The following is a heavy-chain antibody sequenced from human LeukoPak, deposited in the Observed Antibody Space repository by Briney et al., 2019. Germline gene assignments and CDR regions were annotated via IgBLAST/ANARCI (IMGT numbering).Heavy chain of an antibody. CDR2: ISGSGGST. CDR1: GFTFSSYA. Sequence: GGSLRLSCAASGFTFSSYAMSWVRQVPGKGLEWVSAISGSGGSTYYADSVKGRFTISRDNSKNPLYLQMNSLRAEDTAVYYCAKDPIVVVPAAIYYHDAAFDIWGQGTMVTVSS. J-gene: IGHJ3*02. V-gene: IGHV3-23*01. CDR3: AKDPIVVVPAAIYYHDAAFDI. D-gene: IGHD2-2*02.